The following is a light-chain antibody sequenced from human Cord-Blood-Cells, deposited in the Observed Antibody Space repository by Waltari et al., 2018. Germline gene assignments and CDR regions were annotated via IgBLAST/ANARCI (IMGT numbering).Light chain of an antibody. V-gene: IGKV3-15*01. CDR2: GAS. CDR3: QQYNNWPYT. Sequence: EIVMTPSPATLSVSPGVSATLSCRASQSVSSNFAWYQQKPGHAPRLLSYGASTSATGIPARFSGSGSGTEFTLTISSLQSEDCAVYYCQQYNNWPYTFGQGTKLEIK. CDR1: QSVSSN. J-gene: IGKJ2*01.